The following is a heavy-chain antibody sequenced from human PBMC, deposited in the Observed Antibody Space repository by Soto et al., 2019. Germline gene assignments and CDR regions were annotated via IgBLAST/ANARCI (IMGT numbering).Heavy chain of an antibody. Sequence: QLEESGGGLVEPGGSLRLSCVASGVDFRGSYMNWIRQSPGKGLEWISYISDTGPTIHYVDSVKGRFVISRDNSKDSLYLQMNDLRVDDTAVYYCADFKEGNIVGLRSLDPWGQGTRVTVSS. CDR2: ISDTGPTI. V-gene: IGHV3-11*01. CDR3: ADFKEGNIVGLRSLDP. D-gene: IGHD3-3*01. CDR1: GVDFRGSY. J-gene: IGHJ5*02.